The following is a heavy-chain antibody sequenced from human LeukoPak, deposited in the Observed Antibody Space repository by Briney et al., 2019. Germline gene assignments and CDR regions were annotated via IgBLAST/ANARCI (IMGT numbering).Heavy chain of an antibody. CDR1: GVTFSSYS. CDR3: AREGVYRTYIAAAGSGSNDY. D-gene: IGHD6-13*01. CDR2: ISSSSSYI. J-gene: IGHJ4*02. Sequence: GGSLRLSCAASGVTFSSYSMNWVRQAPGKGLEWVSSISSSSSYIYYADSVKGRFTISRDNAKNSLYLQMNSLRAEDTAVYYCAREGVYRTYIAAAGSGSNDYWGQGSLVTVSS. V-gene: IGHV3-21*01.